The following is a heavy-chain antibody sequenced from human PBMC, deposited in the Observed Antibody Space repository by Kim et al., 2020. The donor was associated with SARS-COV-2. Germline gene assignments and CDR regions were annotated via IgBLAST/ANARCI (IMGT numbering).Heavy chain of an antibody. CDR1: GGTFSSYT. D-gene: IGHD4-17*01. CDR2: IIPILGIA. CDR3: ARAGGTVTTKERPNYYYGMDV. Sequence: SVKVSCKASGGTFSSYTISWVRQAPGQGLEWMGRIIPILGIANYAQKFQGRVTITADKSTSTAYMELSSLRSEDTAVYYCARAGGTVTTKERPNYYYGMDVWGQGTTVTDS. V-gene: IGHV1-69*02. J-gene: IGHJ6*02.